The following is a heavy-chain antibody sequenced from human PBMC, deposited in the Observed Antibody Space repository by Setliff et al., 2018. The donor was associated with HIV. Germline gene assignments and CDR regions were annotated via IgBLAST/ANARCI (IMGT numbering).Heavy chain of an antibody. V-gene: IGHV4-39*07. CDR2: IYYSGST. Sequence: LSLTCTVSGGSISSSNYYWGWIRQPPGKGLEWIGNIYYSGSTYYNPSLKSRVTISVDTSKNQFSLKLSSVTAADTAVYYCATWGRNNWNYGMDVWGPGTTVTVSS. CDR3: ATWGRNNWNYGMDV. CDR1: GGSISSSNYY. D-gene: IGHD1-20*01. J-gene: IGHJ6*02.